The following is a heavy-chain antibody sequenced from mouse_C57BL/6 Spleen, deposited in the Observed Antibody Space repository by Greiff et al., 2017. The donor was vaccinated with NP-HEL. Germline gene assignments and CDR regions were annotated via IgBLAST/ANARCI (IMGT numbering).Heavy chain of an antibody. V-gene: IGHV1-19*01. CDR2: INPYNGGT. D-gene: IGHD1-2*01. Sequence: EVQLQQSGPVLVKPGASVKMSCKASGYTFTDYYMNWVKQSHGKSLEWIGVINPYNGGTSYNQKFKGKATLTVDKSSSTAYMELNSLTSEDSAVYYCARTEYYGPGGWFAYWGQGTLVTVSA. J-gene: IGHJ3*01. CDR1: GYTFTDYY. CDR3: ARTEYYGPGGWFAY.